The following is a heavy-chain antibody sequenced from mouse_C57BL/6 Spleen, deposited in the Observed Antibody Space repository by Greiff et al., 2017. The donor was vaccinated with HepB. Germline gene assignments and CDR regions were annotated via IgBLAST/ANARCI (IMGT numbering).Heavy chain of an antibody. CDR1: GFTFSSYA. CDR2: ISDGGSYT. V-gene: IGHV5-4*03. J-gene: IGHJ4*01. D-gene: IGHD1-1*01. CDR3: ARYGSTFYYAMDY. Sequence: EVKLVESGGGLVKPGGSLKLSCAASGFTFSSYAMSWVRQTPEKRLEWVATISDGGSYTYYPDNVKGRFTISRDNAKNNLYLQMSHLKSEDTAMYYCARYGSTFYYAMDYWGQGTSVTVSS.